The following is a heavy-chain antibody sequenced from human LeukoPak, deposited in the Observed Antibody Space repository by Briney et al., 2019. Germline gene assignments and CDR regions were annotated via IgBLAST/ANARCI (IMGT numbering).Heavy chain of an antibody. V-gene: IGHV4-59*08. CDR3: ARAVSGRFDY. D-gene: IGHD6-19*01. Sequence: SETLSLTCTVSGGSMSPYHWGWIRQPPGKGLEWTGYIYYSGSTNYNPSLKSRVTISVDTSKNQSSLKLSSVTAADTAIYYCARAVSGRFDYWGQGTLVTVPS. J-gene: IGHJ4*02. CDR1: GGSMSPYH. CDR2: IYYSGST.